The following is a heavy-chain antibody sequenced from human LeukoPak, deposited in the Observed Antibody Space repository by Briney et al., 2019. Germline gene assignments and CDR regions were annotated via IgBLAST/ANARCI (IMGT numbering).Heavy chain of an antibody. D-gene: IGHD2-8*02. CDR3: ARGWVVATGGFDM. V-gene: IGHV3-23*01. CDR1: EFTSSSPG. J-gene: IGHJ3*02. Sequence: GGSLRLSCAGSEFTSSSPGMTWVRQAPGKGLEWVSSITGNGVTAYYADSVRGRFTVSTDSSKSTVYLQMNSLRGEDTVVYFCARGWVVATGGFDMWGQGTMVTVSS. CDR2: ITGNGVTA.